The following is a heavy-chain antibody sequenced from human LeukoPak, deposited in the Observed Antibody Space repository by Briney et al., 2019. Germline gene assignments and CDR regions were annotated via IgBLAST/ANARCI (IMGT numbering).Heavy chain of an antibody. CDR3: ARRPSGSFFDY. CDR2: IYHSGST. D-gene: IGHD1-26*01. J-gene: IGHJ4*02. V-gene: IGHV4-39*07. Sequence: SETLSLTCTVSGGSISSSSYYWGWIRQPPGKGLEWIGSIYHSGSTYYNPSLKSRVTISVDTSKNQFSLKLSSVTAADTAVYYCARRPSGSFFDYWGQGTLVTVSS. CDR1: GGSISSSSYY.